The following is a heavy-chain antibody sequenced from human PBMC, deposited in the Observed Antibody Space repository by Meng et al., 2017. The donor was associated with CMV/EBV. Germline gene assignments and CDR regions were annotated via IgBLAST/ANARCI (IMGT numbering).Heavy chain of an antibody. Sequence: SETLSLTCTVSGGSISSSSYYGGWIRQPPGKGLEWIGSIYYSGSTYYNPSLKSRVTISVDTSKNQFSLKLSSVTAADTAVYYCARGHGGIFGVVIGGDWFDPWGQGTLVTVSS. D-gene: IGHD3-3*01. V-gene: IGHV4-39*07. J-gene: IGHJ5*02. CDR1: GGSISSSSYY. CDR2: IYYSGST. CDR3: ARGHGGIFGVVIGGDWFDP.